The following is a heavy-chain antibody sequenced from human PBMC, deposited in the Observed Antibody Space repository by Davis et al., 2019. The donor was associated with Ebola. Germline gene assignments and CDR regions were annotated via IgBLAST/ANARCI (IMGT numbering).Heavy chain of an antibody. V-gene: IGHV1-46*01. CDR3: ARVIYYYDSSGYSDY. CDR2: INPSDGGT. J-gene: IGHJ4*02. CDR1: GYTFSSYY. Sequence: ASVKVSCKASGYTFSSYYMFWVRQAPGQGLEWMGIINPSDGGTNYAQKFQDRVTMTRDTSTSTVYMELSSLRSEDAAVYYCARVIYYYDSSGYSDYWGQGTLVTVSS. D-gene: IGHD3-22*01.